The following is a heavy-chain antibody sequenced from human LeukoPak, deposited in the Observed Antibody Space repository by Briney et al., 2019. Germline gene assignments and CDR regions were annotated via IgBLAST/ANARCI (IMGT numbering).Heavy chain of an antibody. V-gene: IGHV3-48*01. CDR2: ISDRHVT. CDR1: GFLFNKYT. Sequence: GGSLRLFCAASGFLFNKYTMNWVRQAPGKGLEWLSYISDRHVTYYADSVKGRFTISRDNAKNSLSLQMNNLRAADTAVYFCATSALAVWGQGTVVTVSS. CDR3: ATSALAV. J-gene: IGHJ4*02. D-gene: IGHD2-15*01.